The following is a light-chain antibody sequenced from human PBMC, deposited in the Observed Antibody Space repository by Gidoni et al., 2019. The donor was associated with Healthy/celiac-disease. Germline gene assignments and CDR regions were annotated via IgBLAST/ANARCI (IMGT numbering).Light chain of an antibody. Sequence: IQMTQSPSSLSASVGDRVTITCRASQSISSYLNWYQQKPGKAPKLLIYAASSLQSGVPSRFRGSGSGTDFTLTIGSLQPEDFATYYCQQSYSTPWTFGQGTKVEIK. CDR3: QQSYSTPWT. CDR2: AAS. V-gene: IGKV1-39*01. J-gene: IGKJ1*01. CDR1: QSISSY.